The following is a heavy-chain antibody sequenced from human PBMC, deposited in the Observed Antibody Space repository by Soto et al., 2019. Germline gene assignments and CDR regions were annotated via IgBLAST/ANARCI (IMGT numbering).Heavy chain of an antibody. J-gene: IGHJ5*02. Sequence: EVQLVESGGGLVKPGGSLRLSCAASGFTFSSYSMNWVRQAPGKGLEWVSSISSSSSYIYYADSVKGRFTISRDNAKNSLYLQMNNLRAEDTAVYYCASLRAYCSGGSCYSYWFDPWGQGTLVTVSS. D-gene: IGHD2-15*01. CDR2: ISSSSSYI. CDR3: ASLRAYCSGGSCYSYWFDP. CDR1: GFTFSSYS. V-gene: IGHV3-21*01.